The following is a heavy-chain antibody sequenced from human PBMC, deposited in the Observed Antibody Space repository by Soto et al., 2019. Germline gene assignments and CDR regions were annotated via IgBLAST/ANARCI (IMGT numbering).Heavy chain of an antibody. CDR3: ARGVHKDDTLTGLNYYYYYMDV. CDR1: GGSFSGYY. J-gene: IGHJ6*03. D-gene: IGHD3-9*01. Sequence: QVQLQQWGAGLLKPSETLSLTCAVYGGSFSGYYWSWIRQPPGKGLEWIGEINHSGSTNYNPSLKSRVTISVDTSKNQFSLKLSSVTAADTAVYYCARGVHKDDTLTGLNYYYYYMDVWGKGTTVTVSS. V-gene: IGHV4-34*01. CDR2: INHSGST.